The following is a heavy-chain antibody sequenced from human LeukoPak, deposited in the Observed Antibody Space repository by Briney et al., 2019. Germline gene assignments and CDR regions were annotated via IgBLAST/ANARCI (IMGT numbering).Heavy chain of an antibody. Sequence: ASVKVSCKASGYIFTSYGISWVRQAPGQGLEWMGWISAYNGNRNYAQNLQRRVSMTTDTSTSTAYLELRSLRTDDTAVYYCARDFCSTSCIDYWGQGTLVTVSS. CDR3: ARDFCSTSCIDY. CDR2: ISAYNGNR. J-gene: IGHJ4*02. V-gene: IGHV1-18*01. D-gene: IGHD2-2*01. CDR1: GYIFTSYG.